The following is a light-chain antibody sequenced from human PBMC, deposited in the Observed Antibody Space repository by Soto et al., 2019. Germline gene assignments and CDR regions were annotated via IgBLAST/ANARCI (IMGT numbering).Light chain of an antibody. J-gene: IGKJ4*01. V-gene: IGKV3-11*01. CDR3: QQRSSWPLT. CDR1: RGIDTS. CDR2: DAS. Sequence: IVVTQSPATLSLYPGETATLSCRASRGIDTSLACSQQKRGQAPRLLIYDASNRTTVIPARFSGGGSGTDFTLSVRSLETADFEVYYCQQRSSWPLTFGGGTKVAIK.